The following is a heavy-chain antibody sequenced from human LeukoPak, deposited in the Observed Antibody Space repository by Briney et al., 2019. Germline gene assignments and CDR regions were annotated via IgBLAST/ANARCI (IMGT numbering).Heavy chain of an antibody. CDR1: GYNFSSDA. Sequence: PGRSLKLSCAASGYNFSSDATHWVRQAPGKGLEWVAVISNDGRSKYFADSVKGRFTISRDNSKNTLYLQMISLTAEDTAVFYCAKGLAGYTSGWYGIFDYWGQGALVTVSS. CDR3: AKGLAGYTSGWYGIFDY. J-gene: IGHJ4*02. V-gene: IGHV3-30*18. CDR2: ISNDGRSK. D-gene: IGHD6-19*01.